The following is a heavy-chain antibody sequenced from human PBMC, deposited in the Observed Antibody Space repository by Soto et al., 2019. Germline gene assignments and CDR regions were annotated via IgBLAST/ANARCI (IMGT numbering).Heavy chain of an antibody. CDR2: ISYDESNK. CDR1: GVSFSSYG. D-gene: IGHD3-10*01. CDR3: ARAPVIRGFVTQGGVN. Sequence: QVQLLESGGGVVQPVRSLRLSCAASGVSFSSYGMHWVRQAPGKVLEWVAFISYDESNKYYGDSVKSRFTISRDNNKNALHLQMNSLRPEDTALYYCARAPVIRGFVTQGGVNWGQGTLVTVSA. J-gene: IGHJ4*02. V-gene: IGHV3-30*03.